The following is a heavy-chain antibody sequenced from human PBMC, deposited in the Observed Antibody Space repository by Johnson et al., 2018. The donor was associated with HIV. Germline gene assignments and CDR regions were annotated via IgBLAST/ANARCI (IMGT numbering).Heavy chain of an antibody. CDR1: GFTVSSNY. D-gene: IGHD7-27*01. J-gene: IGHJ3*02. CDR2: IYSGGST. CDR3: AKGLKLGSGDDAFDI. Sequence: VQLVESGGGVVQPGRSLRLSCAASGFTVSSNYMSWVRQAPGKGLEWVSVIYSGGSTYYADSVKGRFTISRDNSKNTLYLQMNSLRAEDTAVYYCAKGLKLGSGDDAFDIWGQGTMVTVSS. V-gene: IGHV3-66*02.